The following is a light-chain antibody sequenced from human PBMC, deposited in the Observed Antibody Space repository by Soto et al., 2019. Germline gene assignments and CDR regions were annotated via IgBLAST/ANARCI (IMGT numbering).Light chain of an antibody. Sequence: EIVMTQSPATLSVSPGERATLPCRASQSVSSNLAWYQQKPGQAPRLLIYSASTMATGIPARFSGSRSGTEFTLTISSLQSEDFAVYYCQQYNNWPYTFGQGNKLEIK. CDR3: QQYNNWPYT. J-gene: IGKJ2*01. CDR1: QSVSSN. CDR2: SAS. V-gene: IGKV3-15*01.